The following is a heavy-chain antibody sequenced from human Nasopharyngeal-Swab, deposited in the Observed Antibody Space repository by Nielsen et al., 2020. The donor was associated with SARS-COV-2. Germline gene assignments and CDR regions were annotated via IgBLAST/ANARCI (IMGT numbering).Heavy chain of an antibody. CDR2: IYPGDSDT. CDR1: GYIFTSYW. V-gene: IGHV5-51*01. CDR3: ARTVYSGSYYQNDAFDI. Sequence: GGSLRLSCTGSGYIFTSYWIGWVRQMPGKGLEWMGIIYPGDSDTRYSPSFQGQVTISADKSISTAYLQWSSLKASDTAMYYCARTVYSGSYYQNDAFDIWGQGTMVTVSS. J-gene: IGHJ3*02. D-gene: IGHD1-26*01.